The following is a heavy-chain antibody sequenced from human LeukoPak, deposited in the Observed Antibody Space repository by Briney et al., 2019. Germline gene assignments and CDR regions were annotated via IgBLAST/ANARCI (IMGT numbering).Heavy chain of an antibody. J-gene: IGHJ4*02. D-gene: IGHD6-19*01. CDR1: GFTFDDYA. V-gene: IGHV3-23*01. CDR2: ISVSGNT. Sequence: PGGSLRLSCAASGFTFDDYAMHWVRQAPGKGLEWVSAISVSGNTYHADSVKGRFTISRDSSKNTLYLQMNSLRAEDAAVYYCAKAPYSSGWYAFDYWGQGTLVTVSS. CDR3: AKAPYSSGWYAFDY.